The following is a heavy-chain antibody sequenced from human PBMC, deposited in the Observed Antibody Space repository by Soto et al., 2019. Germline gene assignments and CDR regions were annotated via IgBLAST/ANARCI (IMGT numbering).Heavy chain of an antibody. Sequence: QVQLVQSGAEVKKPGASVKVSCKASGYTFPSYDITWVRQATGQGLEWMGWMNPNSGNTGYAQKYQGRDNMTRTTSISTAYMELSRLRSDDTAVYYCAREHYFNSAWCEPWGQATLVTVSS. CDR3: AREHYFNSAWCEP. CDR2: MNPNSGNT. D-gene: IGHD3-9*01. V-gene: IGHV1-8*01. CDR1: GYTFPSYD. J-gene: IGHJ5*02.